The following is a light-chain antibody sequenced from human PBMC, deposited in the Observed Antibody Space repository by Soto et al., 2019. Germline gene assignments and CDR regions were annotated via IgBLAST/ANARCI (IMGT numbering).Light chain of an antibody. J-gene: IGLJ1*01. V-gene: IGLV2-14*01. CDR2: DVN. Sequence: QSALTQPASVSGSPGQSITISCTGTNSDVGSYNRVSWYQRPPGTAPKLIIYDVNNRPSGVSYRFSGSKSGNTASLTISGLQAEDEADYYCNSYTTSETYVFGTGTKVTVL. CDR3: NSYTTSETYV. CDR1: NSDVGSYNR.